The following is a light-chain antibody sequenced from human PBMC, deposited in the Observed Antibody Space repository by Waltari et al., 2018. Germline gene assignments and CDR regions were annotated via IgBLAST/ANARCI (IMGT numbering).Light chain of an antibody. CDR2: RNT. Sequence: SPGLTQPPSVSVSPGPTAIIPCSGDELADHYIYWFQQKSGQAPVVVIRRNTGRPSGIPERFSASDSGTTGTLVISGVQAEDEADYYCQSADDSGNHVLFGGGTRLTVL. CDR1: ELADHY. CDR3: QSADDSGNHVL. V-gene: IGLV3-25*03. J-gene: IGLJ2*01.